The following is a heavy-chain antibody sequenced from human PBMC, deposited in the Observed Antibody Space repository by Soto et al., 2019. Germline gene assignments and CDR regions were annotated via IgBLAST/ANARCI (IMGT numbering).Heavy chain of an antibody. D-gene: IGHD6-6*01. CDR3: ARGPPLNPYSSSPDFDY. J-gene: IGHJ4*01. CDR1: GYTFTSYD. Sequence: GASVKVSCKASGYTFTSYDINWVRQATGQGLEWMGWMNPNSGNTGYAQKFQGRVTMTRNTSISTAYMELSSLRYEDTAVYYCARGPPLNPYSSSPDFDYWGQGTLVTVSS. CDR2: MNPNSGNT. V-gene: IGHV1-8*01.